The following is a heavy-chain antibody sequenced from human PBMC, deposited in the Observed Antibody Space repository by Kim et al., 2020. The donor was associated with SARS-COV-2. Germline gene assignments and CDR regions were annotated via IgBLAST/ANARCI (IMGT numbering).Heavy chain of an antibody. Sequence: GGSLRLSCAASGFNFSSYAMSWVRQAPGKGLEWVSAISGSGGSTYYADSVKGRFTISRDNSKNTLYLQMNSLRAEDTAVYYCAKVDGIFDYGDSRSKAFDYWGQGTLVTVSS. CDR3: AKVDGIFDYGDSRSKAFDY. CDR2: ISGSGGST. J-gene: IGHJ4*02. CDR1: GFNFSSYA. D-gene: IGHD4-17*01. V-gene: IGHV3-23*01.